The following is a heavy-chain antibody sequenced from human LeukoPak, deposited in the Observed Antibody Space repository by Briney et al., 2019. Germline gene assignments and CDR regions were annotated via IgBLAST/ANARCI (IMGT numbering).Heavy chain of an antibody. CDR2: ISSSSSYI. Sequence: GGSLRLSCAASGFTFSSYSMNWVRQAPGKGLEWVSSISSSSSYIYYADSVKGRFTISGDNAKNSLYLQMNSLRAEDTAVYYCARKGYSGYDWGSYYYYYMDVWGKGTTVTVSS. V-gene: IGHV3-21*01. CDR3: ARKGYSGYDWGSYYYYYMDV. CDR1: GFTFSSYS. J-gene: IGHJ6*03. D-gene: IGHD5-12*01.